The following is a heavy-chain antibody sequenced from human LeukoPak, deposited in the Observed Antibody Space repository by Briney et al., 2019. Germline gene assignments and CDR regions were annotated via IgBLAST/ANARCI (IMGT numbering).Heavy chain of an antibody. J-gene: IGHJ4*02. Sequence: GGSLRLSCAASGFTFNSYGMHWVRQAPGKGLEWVAVIWYDGSNKYYADSVKGRFTISRDYSKNMLYLQMNSLRAEDTAVYYCAREATNGVSGYFDYWGQGTLVTVSS. CDR3: AREATNGVSGYFDY. D-gene: IGHD2-8*01. CDR1: GFTFNSYG. CDR2: IWYDGSNK. V-gene: IGHV3-33*01.